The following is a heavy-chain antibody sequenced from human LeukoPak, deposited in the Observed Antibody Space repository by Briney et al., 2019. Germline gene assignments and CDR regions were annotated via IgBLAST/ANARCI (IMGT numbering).Heavy chain of an antibody. D-gene: IGHD3-22*01. V-gene: IGHV1-18*01. CDR1: GYTFTSYD. J-gene: IGHJ3*02. CDR2: ISAYNGNT. CDR3: ARGRPPYYYDSSGPRGAFDI. Sequence: ASVKVSCKASGYTFTSYDISWVRQAPGQGLEWMGWISAYNGNTNYAQKLQGRVTMTTDTSTSTAYMELRSLRSDDTAVYYCARGRPPYYYDSSGPRGAFDIWGQGTMVTVSS.